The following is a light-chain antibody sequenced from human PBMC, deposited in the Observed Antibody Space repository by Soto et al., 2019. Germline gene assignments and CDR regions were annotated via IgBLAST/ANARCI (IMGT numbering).Light chain of an antibody. CDR3: QQESTFPLT. V-gene: IGKV1D-12*01. J-gene: IGKJ4*01. CDR1: QDISNW. CDR2: GAS. Sequence: IQMTQSPASVSASVGDRVTITCRASQDISNWLAWYQQIPGKAPKLLISGASTLQNGVPSRFSGSRSETECTLTISSLQAEDFGTYFCQQESTFPLTFGGGTRVEIK.